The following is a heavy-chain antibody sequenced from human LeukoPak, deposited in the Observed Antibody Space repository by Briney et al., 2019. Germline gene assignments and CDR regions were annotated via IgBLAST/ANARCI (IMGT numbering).Heavy chain of an antibody. CDR3: ARAVAAAECLFDY. J-gene: IGHJ4*02. CDR2: IYTSGST. V-gene: IGHV4-61*02. D-gene: IGHD6-13*01. CDR1: GGSISSGSYY. Sequence: TSETLSLTCTVSGGSISSGSYYWSWIRQPAGKGLEWIGRIYTSGSTNYNPSLQSRVTISVDTSKNQFSLKLSSVTAADTAVYYCARAVAAAECLFDYWGQGTLVTVSS.